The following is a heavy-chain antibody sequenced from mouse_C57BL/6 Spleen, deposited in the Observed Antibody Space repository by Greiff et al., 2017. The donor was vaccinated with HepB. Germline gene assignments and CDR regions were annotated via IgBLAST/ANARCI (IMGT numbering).Heavy chain of an antibody. CDR3: TTVYSNLGFDY. CDR2: IDPENGDT. J-gene: IGHJ2*01. V-gene: IGHV14-4*01. D-gene: IGHD2-5*01. CDR1: GFNIKDDY. Sequence: EVQLQQSGAELVRPGASVKLSCTASGFNIKDDYMHWVKQRPEQGLEWIGWIDPENGDTEYASKFQGKATITADTSSNTAYLQLSSLTSEDTAVYYCTTVYSNLGFDYWGQGTTLTVSS.